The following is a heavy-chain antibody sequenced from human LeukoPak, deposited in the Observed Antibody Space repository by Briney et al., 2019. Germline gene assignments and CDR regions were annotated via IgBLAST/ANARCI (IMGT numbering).Heavy chain of an antibody. CDR3: ARVHRPYYYYGMDV. Sequence: PGRSLRLSCAASGFTFSSYGMHWVRQAPGKGLEWVAVISYDGSNKYYADSVKGRFTISRDNSKNTLYLQMNSLRAEDTAVYYCARVHRPYYYYGMDVWGKGTTVTVSS. J-gene: IGHJ6*04. V-gene: IGHV3-30*03. CDR1: GFTFSSYG. CDR2: ISYDGSNK.